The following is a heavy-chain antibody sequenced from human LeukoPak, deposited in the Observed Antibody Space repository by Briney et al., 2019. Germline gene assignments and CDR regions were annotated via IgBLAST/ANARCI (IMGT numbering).Heavy chain of an antibody. Sequence: GALRLSCAASGFTFSSYAMSWVRQAPGKGLEWVSAISGSGGSTYYADSVKGRFTISRDNSKNTLYLQMNSLRAEDTAVYYCAKGGGNRDYYGSGSLFDYWGQGTLVTVSS. CDR2: ISGSGGST. D-gene: IGHD3-10*01. CDR3: AKGGGNRDYYGSGSLFDY. V-gene: IGHV3-23*01. J-gene: IGHJ4*02. CDR1: GFTFSSYA.